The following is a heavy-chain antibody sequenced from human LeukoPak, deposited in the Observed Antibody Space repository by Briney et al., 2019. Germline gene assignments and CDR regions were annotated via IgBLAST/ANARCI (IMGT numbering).Heavy chain of an antibody. J-gene: IGHJ4*02. Sequence: GASVKVSCKASGYTFTGYYMHWVRQAPGQGLEWMGWINPNSGGTNYAQKFQGRVPMTRDTSISTAYMELSRLRSDDTAVYYCARGVLDGYSSGWDLGYWGQGTLVTVSS. CDR3: ARGVLDGYSSGWDLGY. V-gene: IGHV1-2*02. CDR2: INPNSGGT. D-gene: IGHD6-19*01. CDR1: GYTFTGYY.